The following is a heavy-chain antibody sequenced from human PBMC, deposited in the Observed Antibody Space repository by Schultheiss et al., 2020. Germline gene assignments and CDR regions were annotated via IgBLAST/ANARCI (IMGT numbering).Heavy chain of an antibody. V-gene: IGHV3-21*01. J-gene: IGHJ4*02. CDR1: GFTFSSYS. CDR3: ARDLGELIWVGYFDY. CDR2: ISSSSSYI. D-gene: IGHD3-10*01. Sequence: GGSQRLSCAASGFTFSSYSMNWVRQAPGKGLEWVSSISSSSSYIYYADSVKGRFTISRDNAKNSLYLQMNSLRAEDTAVYYCARDLGELIWVGYFDYWGKGTLVTVSS.